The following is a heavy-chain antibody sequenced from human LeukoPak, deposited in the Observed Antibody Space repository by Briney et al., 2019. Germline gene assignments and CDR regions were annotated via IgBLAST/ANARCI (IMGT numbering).Heavy chain of an antibody. CDR2: VSGSNGNT. Sequence: GRSLRLSCAASGFTFSSYAMSWVRQAPGEGLEWVSTVSGSNGNTHYADSVKGRFTISRDNSKNTLYLQMNSLRAEDTAVYYCVRESPVAAVGRSWFDPWGQGTLVTVSS. V-gene: IGHV3-23*01. J-gene: IGHJ5*02. CDR3: VRESPVAAVGRSWFDP. CDR1: GFTFSSYA. D-gene: IGHD6-13*01.